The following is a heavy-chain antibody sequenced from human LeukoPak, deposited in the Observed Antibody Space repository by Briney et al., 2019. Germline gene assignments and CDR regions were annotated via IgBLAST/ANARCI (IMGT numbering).Heavy chain of an antibody. D-gene: IGHD1-26*01. CDR2: IIPIFGTA. J-gene: IGHJ4*02. CDR3: ARAVGATTLLLYYFDY. Sequence: SVKVSCKASGGTFISYAISWVRQAPGQGLEWMGGIIPIFGTANYAQKFQGRVTITADESTSTAYMELSSLRSEDTAVYYCARAVGATTLLLYYFDYWGQGTLVTVSS. V-gene: IGHV1-69*13. CDR1: GGTFISYA.